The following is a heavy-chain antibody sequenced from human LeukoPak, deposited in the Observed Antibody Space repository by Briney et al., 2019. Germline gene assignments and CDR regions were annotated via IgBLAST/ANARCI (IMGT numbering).Heavy chain of an antibody. J-gene: IGHJ4*02. D-gene: IGHD6-13*01. CDR3: ARDAGSNWNFDY. V-gene: IGHV3-30-3*01. CDR2: ISYDGSNS. Sequence: PGRSLRLSCAASGFTFSSYALHWVRQAPGKGLEWVAVISYDGSNSYYADSVRGRFTISRDYSKNTLYLQMNSLRTEDTAVYFCARDAGSNWNFDYWGQGTLVTVSS. CDR1: GFTFSSYA.